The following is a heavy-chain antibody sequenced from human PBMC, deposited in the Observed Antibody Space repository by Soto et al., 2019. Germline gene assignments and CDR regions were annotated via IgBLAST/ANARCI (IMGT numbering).Heavy chain of an antibody. CDR1: GGSFSGYY. CDR2: INHSGST. Sequence: QVQLQQWGAGLLKPSETLSLTCAVYGGSFSGYYWSWIRQPPGKGLEWIGEINHSGSTNYNPSLKSRVPISVDTSKNQFSLKLSSVTAADTAVYYCARVYYDILTGYYRGRYFDYWGQGTLVTVSS. CDR3: ARVYYDILTGYYRGRYFDY. D-gene: IGHD3-9*01. V-gene: IGHV4-34*01. J-gene: IGHJ4*02.